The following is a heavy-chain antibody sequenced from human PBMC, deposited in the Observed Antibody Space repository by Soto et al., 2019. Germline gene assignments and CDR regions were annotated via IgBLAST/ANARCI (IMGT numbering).Heavy chain of an antibody. CDR2: IYHSGST. D-gene: IGHD2-15*01. Sequence: PSETLSLTCAVSGGSISSGGYSWSWIRQPPGKGLEWIGYIYHSGSTYYNPSLKSRVTISVDRSKNQFSLKLCSVTAADTAVYYCASLHGGNGWYFDLWGRGTLVTVSS. J-gene: IGHJ2*01. V-gene: IGHV4-30-2*01. CDR3: ASLHGGNGWYFDL. CDR1: GGSISSGGYS.